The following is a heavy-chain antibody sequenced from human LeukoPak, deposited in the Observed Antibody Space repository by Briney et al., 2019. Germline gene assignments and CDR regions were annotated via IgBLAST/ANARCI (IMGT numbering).Heavy chain of an antibody. V-gene: IGHV3-21*01. J-gene: IGHJ4*02. CDR3: ARDTVEYCSSTSCSFDY. CDR1: GFTFSSYS. D-gene: IGHD2-2*01. Sequence: GGSLRLSCAASGFTFSSYSMNWVRQAPGKGLEWVSSISSSSSYIYYADSVKGRFTISRDNAKNSLYLQMNSLRAEDTAVYYCARDTVEYCSSTSCSFDYWGQGTLDTVSS. CDR2: ISSSSSYI.